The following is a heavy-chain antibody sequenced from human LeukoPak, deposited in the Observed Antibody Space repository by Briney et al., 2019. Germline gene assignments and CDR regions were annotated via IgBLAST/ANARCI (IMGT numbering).Heavy chain of an antibody. Sequence: PGGSLRLSCAASGFTFSSYNMNWVRQAPGKGLEWVSSITSGSSYIYYADSVKGRFTISRDNAKNSLYLQMNSLRAEDTAVYYCARDREAKSPVTAPPGYWGQGTLVTVSS. CDR1: GFTFSSYN. V-gene: IGHV3-21*01. CDR3: ARDREAKSPVTAPPGY. D-gene: IGHD2-21*02. CDR2: ITSGSSYI. J-gene: IGHJ4*02.